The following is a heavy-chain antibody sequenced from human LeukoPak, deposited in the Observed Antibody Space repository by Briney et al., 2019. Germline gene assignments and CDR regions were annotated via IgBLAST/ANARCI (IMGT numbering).Heavy chain of an antibody. CDR2: IDWDDDK. CDR3: ARELSYCTNGVCHYYFYMDV. V-gene: IGHV2-70*11. D-gene: IGHD2-8*01. J-gene: IGHJ6*03. CDR1: GFSLSTSGMC. Sequence: SGPTLVKPTQTLTLACTFSGFSLSTSGMCVNWIRQPPGKALEWLARIDWDDDKYYNTSLKTRLTISKDTSKNQVVLTMTNLDPVDTATYYCARELSYCTNGVCHYYFYMDVWGKGTTVTVSS.